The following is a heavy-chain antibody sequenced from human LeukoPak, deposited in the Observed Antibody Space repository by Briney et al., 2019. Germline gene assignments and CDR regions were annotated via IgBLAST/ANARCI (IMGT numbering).Heavy chain of an antibody. V-gene: IGHV4-61*01. CDR1: GGSVSSGSYY. D-gene: IGHD2-2*01. CDR3: ARLQYCSGTSCYWFDP. CDR2: IYYTGST. J-gene: IGHJ5*02. Sequence: SETLSLTCTVSGGSVSSGSYYWSWIRQPPGKGLEWIGYIYYTGSTNYNPSLKSRVTISVDTSKNQFSLRLSSVTAADTAVYYCARLQYCSGTSCYWFDPWGQGTLVTVSS.